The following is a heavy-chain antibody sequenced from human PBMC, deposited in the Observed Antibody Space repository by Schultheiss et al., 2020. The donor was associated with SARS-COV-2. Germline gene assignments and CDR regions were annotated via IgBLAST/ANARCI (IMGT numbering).Heavy chain of an antibody. CDR3: ARASMENWFDP. Sequence: GGSLRLSCAASGFTFSSYEMNWVRQAPGKGLEWVSYISSSGSTIYYADSVKGRFTISRDNAKNSLYLQMNSLRAEDTAVYYCARASMENWFDPWGQGTLVTVSS. V-gene: IGHV3-48*03. D-gene: IGHD2/OR15-2a*01. CDR2: ISSSGSTI. J-gene: IGHJ5*02. CDR1: GFTFSSYE.